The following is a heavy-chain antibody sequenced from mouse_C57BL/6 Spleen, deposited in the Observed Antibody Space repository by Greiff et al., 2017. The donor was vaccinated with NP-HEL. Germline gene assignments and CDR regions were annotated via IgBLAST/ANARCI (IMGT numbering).Heavy chain of an antibody. CDR2: IDPNSGGT. J-gene: IGHJ1*03. CDR3: ARYAIYYDYDDWYVGV. D-gene: IGHD2-4*01. V-gene: IGHV1-72*01. Sequence: QVQLQQPGAELVKPGASVKLSCKASGYTFTSYWMHWVKQRPGRGLEWIGRIDPNSGGTKYNEKFQSKATLTVDKPSSTAYMQLSSLTSEDSAVYYCARYAIYYDYDDWYVGVWGTGTTVTVAS. CDR1: GYTFTSYW.